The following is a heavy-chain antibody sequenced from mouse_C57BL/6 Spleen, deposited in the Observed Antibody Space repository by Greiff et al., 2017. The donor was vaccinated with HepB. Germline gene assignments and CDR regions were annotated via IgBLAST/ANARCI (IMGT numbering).Heavy chain of an antibody. Sequence: QVQLQQPGAELVMPGASVKLSCKASGYTFTSYWMHWVKQRPGQGLEWIGGIDPSDSHTNYNQKFKGKSTLTVDKSSSTAYMQLNSLTSEDSAVYYCARNCGSGYEDWYFDVWGTGTTVTVSS. CDR3: ARNCGSGYEDWYFDV. J-gene: IGHJ1*03. CDR1: GYTFTSYW. D-gene: IGHD1-1*01. CDR2: IDPSDSHT. V-gene: IGHV1-69*01.